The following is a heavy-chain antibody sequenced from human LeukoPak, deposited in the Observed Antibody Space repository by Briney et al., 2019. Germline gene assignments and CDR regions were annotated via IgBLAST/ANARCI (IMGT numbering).Heavy chain of an antibody. CDR2: SNPNSGGT. J-gene: IGHJ6*02. CDR3: AREYDSSGYSYYGMDV. V-gene: IGHV1-2*02. D-gene: IGHD3-22*01. CDR1: GYTFTGYY. Sequence: ASVKVSCKASGYTFTGYYMHWVRQAPGQGLEWMGWSNPNSGGTNYAQKFQGRVTMTRDTSISTAYMELCRLRSDDTAVYYCAREYDSSGYSYYGMDVWGQGTTVTVSS.